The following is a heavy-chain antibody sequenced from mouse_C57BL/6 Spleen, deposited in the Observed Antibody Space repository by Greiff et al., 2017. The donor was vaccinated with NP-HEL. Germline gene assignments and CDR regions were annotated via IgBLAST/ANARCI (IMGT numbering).Heavy chain of an antibody. CDR3: ARLRYYGSSYWFAY. J-gene: IGHJ3*01. CDR1: GYTFTDYY. D-gene: IGHD1-1*01. V-gene: IGHV1-26*01. CDR2: INPNNGGT. Sequence: EVQLQQSGPELVKPGASVKISCKASGYTFTDYYMNWVKQSHGKSLEWIGDINPNNGGTSYNQKFKGKATLTVDKSSSTAYMELRSLTSEDSAVYYCARLRYYGSSYWFAYWGQGTLVTVSA.